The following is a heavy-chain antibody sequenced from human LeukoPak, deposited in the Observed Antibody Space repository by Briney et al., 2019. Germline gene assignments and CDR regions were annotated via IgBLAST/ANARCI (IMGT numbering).Heavy chain of an antibody. CDR1: GFTFSSYW. CDR2: IKQDGSEK. V-gene: IGHV3-7*01. J-gene: IGHJ5*02. Sequence: GGSLRLSCAASGFTFSSYWMTWVRQAPGKGLEWVASIKQDGSEKYCVNSVKGRFTISRDNANNSLYLQMNSLRADDTAVYYCARDIGLRKAAPPGWFDPWGQGALVTVSS. CDR3: ARDIGLRKAAPPGWFDP. D-gene: IGHD6-6*01.